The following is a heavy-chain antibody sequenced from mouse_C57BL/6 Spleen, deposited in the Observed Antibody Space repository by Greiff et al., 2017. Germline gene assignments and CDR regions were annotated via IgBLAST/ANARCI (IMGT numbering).Heavy chain of an antibody. CDR2: INYDGSST. CDR3: ARDERWLYYFDY. CDR1: GFTFSDYY. V-gene: IGHV5-16*01. J-gene: IGHJ2*01. D-gene: IGHD2-3*01. Sequence: EVQLVESEGGLVQPGSSMKLSCTASGFTFSDYYMAWVRQVPEKGLEWVANINYDGSSTYYLDSLKSRFIISRDNAKNILYLQMSSLKSEDTATYYCARDERWLYYFDYWGQGTTLTVSS.